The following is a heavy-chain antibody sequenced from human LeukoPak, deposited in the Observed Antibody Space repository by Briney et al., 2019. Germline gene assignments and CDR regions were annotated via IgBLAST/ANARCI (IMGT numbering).Heavy chain of an antibody. V-gene: IGHV4-59*01. CDR2: IYYSGST. CDR1: GGSISSYY. J-gene: IGHJ4*02. CDR3: ARARGFGGTFDY. Sequence: SETLSLTCTVSGGSISSYYWSWIRQPPGKGLEWIGYIYYSGSTNYNPSLKGRVTISVDTSKNQFSLKLSSVTAADTAVYYCARARGFGGTFDYWGQGTLVTVSS. D-gene: IGHD3-10*01.